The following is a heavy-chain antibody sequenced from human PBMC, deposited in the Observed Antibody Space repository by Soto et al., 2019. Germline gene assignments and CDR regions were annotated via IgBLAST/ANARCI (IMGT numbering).Heavy chain of an antibody. CDR3: ARDLLSLTTGAFDY. J-gene: IGHJ4*02. Sequence: EVQLVESGGGLVQPGGSLRLSCAASGFTFSSYSMNWVRQAPGKGLEWVSYISSSSSTIYYADSVKGRFTISRDNAKNSLYLQMNSLRDEDTAAYYCARDLLSLTTGAFDYWGQGTLVTVSS. CDR1: GFTFSSYS. D-gene: IGHD4-17*01. V-gene: IGHV3-48*02. CDR2: ISSSSSTI.